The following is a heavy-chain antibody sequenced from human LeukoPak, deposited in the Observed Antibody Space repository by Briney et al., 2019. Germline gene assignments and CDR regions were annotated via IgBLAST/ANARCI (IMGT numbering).Heavy chain of an antibody. CDR2: IWYDGSNK. CDR3: ARDGGSYGGGYFGY. V-gene: IGHV3-33*01. CDR1: GFTFSSYG. D-gene: IGHD1-26*01. J-gene: IGHJ4*02. Sequence: PGRSLRLSCAASGFTFSSYGMHWVRQAPGKGLEWVAVIWYDGSNKYYADSVKGRFTISRDNSKNTLYLQMNSLRAEDTAVYYCARDGGSYGGGYFGYWGQGTLVTVSS.